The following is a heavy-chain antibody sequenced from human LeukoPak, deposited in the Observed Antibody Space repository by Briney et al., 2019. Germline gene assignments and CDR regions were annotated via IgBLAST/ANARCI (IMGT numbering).Heavy chain of an antibody. Sequence: PSETLSLTCTVSGGSISSYYWSWIRQPPGKGLEWIGYIYYSGSTNYNSSLRSRVTISVDMSKNQFSLKLISVTAADTAVYYCARYNYGRLDYWGQGTLVTVSS. CDR3: ARYNYGRLDY. D-gene: IGHD5-18*01. CDR1: GGSISSYY. J-gene: IGHJ4*02. V-gene: IGHV4-59*01. CDR2: IYYSGST.